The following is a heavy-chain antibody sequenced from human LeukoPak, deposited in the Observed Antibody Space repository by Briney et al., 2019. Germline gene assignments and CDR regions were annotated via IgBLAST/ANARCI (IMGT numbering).Heavy chain of an antibody. CDR3: ARTTEGGYTYGYFYYYYMDV. CDR1: GYTFTSYY. D-gene: IGHD5-18*01. CDR2: INPNSGGT. V-gene: IGHV1-2*02. Sequence: ASVKVSCKASGYTFTSYYMHWVRQAPGQGLEWMGWINPNSGGTNYAQKFQGRVTMTRDTSISTGYMELSRLRSDDTAVYCCARTTEGGYTYGYFYYYYMDVWGKGTTVTISS. J-gene: IGHJ6*03.